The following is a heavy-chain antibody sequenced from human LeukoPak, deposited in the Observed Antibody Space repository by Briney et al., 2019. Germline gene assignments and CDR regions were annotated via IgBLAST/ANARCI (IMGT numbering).Heavy chain of an antibody. Sequence: ASVKVSCKASGYTLTAYYMHWVRQAPGQGLEWMGWINPNSGATNYAQKFQGRVTMTRDTSISTAYMELSRLRSDDTAVYYCARAAYCGGDCYYYFDYWGQGTLVTVSS. D-gene: IGHD2-21*02. V-gene: IGHV1-2*02. CDR2: INPNSGAT. CDR1: GYTLTAYY. J-gene: IGHJ4*02. CDR3: ARAAYCGGDCYYYFDY.